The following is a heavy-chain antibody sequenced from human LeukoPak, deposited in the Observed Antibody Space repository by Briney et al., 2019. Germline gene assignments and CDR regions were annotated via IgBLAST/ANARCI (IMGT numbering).Heavy chain of an antibody. V-gene: IGHV4-39*07. CDR2: IYYSGST. CDR3: ARRGYSGYGYYYYYMDV. J-gene: IGHJ6*03. D-gene: IGHD5-12*01. CDR1: GGSISSSSYY. Sequence: SETLSLTCTASGGSISSSSYYWGWIRQPPGKGLEWIGSIYYSGSTYYNPSLKSRVTISVDTSKNQFSLKLSSVTAADTAVYYCARRGYSGYGYYYYYMDVWGKGTTVTISS.